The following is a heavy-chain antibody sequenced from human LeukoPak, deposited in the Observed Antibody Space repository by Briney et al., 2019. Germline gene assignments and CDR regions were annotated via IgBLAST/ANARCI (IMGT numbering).Heavy chain of an antibody. D-gene: IGHD3-22*01. J-gene: IGHJ6*03. Sequence: SSVKVSCKASGGTFSSFSINWVRQAPGQGLEWMGRIIPVFGTANYAQKIQGRVTITTDESTSTVYMELSSLRSEDTAVYYCARTYYYDSSPGWYIDVWGKGTTVSVSS. V-gene: IGHV1-69*05. CDR1: GGTFSSFS. CDR2: IIPVFGTA. CDR3: ARTYYYDSSPGWYIDV.